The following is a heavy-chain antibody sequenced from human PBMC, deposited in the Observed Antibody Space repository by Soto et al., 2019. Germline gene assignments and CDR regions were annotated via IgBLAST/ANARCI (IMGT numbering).Heavy chain of an antibody. CDR2: IYSSENT. CDR3: ARLTNKDWAWAYDI. CDR1: GDSISRSTCY. J-gene: IGHJ3*02. V-gene: IGHV4-39*01. D-gene: IGHD3-9*01. Sequence: LQLQESGPGLVEPSETLSLTCSVSGDSISRSTCYWAWIRQPPGKGLEWIGSIYSSENTYYNPSLKSRVTISVDESKNQFSLKLTSVTAADTALYYCARLTNKDWAWAYDIWGQGTMVTVSS.